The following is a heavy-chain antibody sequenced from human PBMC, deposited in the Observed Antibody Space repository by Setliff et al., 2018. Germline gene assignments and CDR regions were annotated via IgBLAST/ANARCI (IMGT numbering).Heavy chain of an antibody. CDR3: ARHRAVAGAYYFDF. Sequence: SETLSLTCTVSGGSISSSSYYWGWIRQPPGKGPEWLGSIYYSGSTYYNPSLKSRVTISVDPSKNQFSLKLTAVTAADTAIYYCARHRAVAGAYYFDFWGQGTLVTVSS. V-gene: IGHV4-39*01. J-gene: IGHJ4*02. CDR2: IYYSGST. CDR1: GGSISSSSYY. D-gene: IGHD6-19*01.